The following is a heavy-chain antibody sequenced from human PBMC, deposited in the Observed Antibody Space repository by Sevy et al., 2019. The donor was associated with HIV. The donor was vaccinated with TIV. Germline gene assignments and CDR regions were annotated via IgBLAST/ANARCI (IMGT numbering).Heavy chain of an antibody. V-gene: IGHV3-11*06. D-gene: IGHD1-7*01. Sequence: GGSLRLSCAASGFTFSDYYMSWIRQAPGKGLEWVSYMSRGTSYTNYADSVMGRFTNSRDNAKNSLFLQMNSLSAEDTAVYYCARDRRNYGGQYFDYWGQGTLVTVSS. CDR1: GFTFSDYY. CDR3: ARDRRNYGGQYFDY. J-gene: IGHJ4*02. CDR2: MSRGTSYT.